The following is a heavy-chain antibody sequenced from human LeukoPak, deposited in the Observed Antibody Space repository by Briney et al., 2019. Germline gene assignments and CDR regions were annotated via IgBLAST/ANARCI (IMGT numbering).Heavy chain of an antibody. CDR1: GGSISSYY. CDR2: IYYSGST. V-gene: IGHV4-59*12. CDR3: ARNANSNHLDH. D-gene: IGHD4-23*01. J-gene: IGHJ4*02. Sequence: SETLSLTCTVSGGSISSYYWSWIRQPPGKGLEWIGYIYYSGSTNYNPSLKSRVTISVDTSKNQFSLQLNSVTPEDTAVYYCARNANSNHLDHWGQGTLVTVSS.